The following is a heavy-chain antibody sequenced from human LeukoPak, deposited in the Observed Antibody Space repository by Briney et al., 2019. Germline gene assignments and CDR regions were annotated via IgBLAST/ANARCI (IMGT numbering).Heavy chain of an antibody. CDR2: IGGSGTRT. V-gene: IGHV3-48*04. Sequence: PGGSLRLSCSASGFTFTTYGMNWVRQAPGKGLEWVSGIGGSGTRTYYADSVKGRFTMSRDNAKNSLYMQMNSLRAEDTAVYYCARETDSTLFDYWGQGTLVTVSS. D-gene: IGHD2-2*01. CDR3: ARETDSTLFDY. J-gene: IGHJ4*02. CDR1: GFTFTTYG.